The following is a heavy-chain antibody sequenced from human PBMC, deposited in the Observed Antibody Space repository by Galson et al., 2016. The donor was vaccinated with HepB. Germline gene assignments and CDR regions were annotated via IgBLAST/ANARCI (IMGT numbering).Heavy chain of an antibody. Sequence: SLRLSCATSGFSFGGYAMSWVRQAPGKGLEWLGFIRSNAYGATTKYAASVKGRFTISRDDSKSIAYLQMDSLKTEDTAVYYCTREHLWSPVSFFDCWGQGTLVPVSS. CDR1: GFSFGGYA. CDR3: TREHLWSPVSFFDC. J-gene: IGHJ4*02. D-gene: IGHD5-18*01. CDR2: IRSNAYGATT. V-gene: IGHV3-49*04.